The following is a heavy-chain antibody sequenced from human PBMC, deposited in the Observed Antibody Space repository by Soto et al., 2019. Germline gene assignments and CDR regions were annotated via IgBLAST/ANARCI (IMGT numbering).Heavy chain of an antibody. Sequence: QVQLVQSGAEVKKPGASVKVSCKASGYTFTSYDINWVRQATGQGFEYLGCMNPNSGNTGYVKKFQARVTMTRDTSMSTAKMGLSSLRSEDTAVYYGARGIKDGDSSSWLDPWGPGTLVPVSS. D-gene: IGHD4-17*01. CDR1: GYTFTSYD. J-gene: IGHJ5*02. CDR2: MNPNSGNT. CDR3: ARGIKDGDSSSWLDP. V-gene: IGHV1-8*01.